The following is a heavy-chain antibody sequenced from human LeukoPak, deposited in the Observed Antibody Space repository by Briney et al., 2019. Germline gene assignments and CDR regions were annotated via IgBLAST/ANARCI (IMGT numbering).Heavy chain of an antibody. CDR2: ISWNSGSI. CDR1: GFTFDDYA. CDR3: AASGYYSYYFDY. V-gene: IGHV3-9*01. Sequence: GGSLRLSCAAPGFTFDDYAMHWVRQAPGKGLEWVSGISWNSGSIGYADSVKGRFTISRDNAKNSLYLQMNSLRAEDTALYYCAASGYYSYYFDYWGQGTLVTVSS. D-gene: IGHD3-22*01. J-gene: IGHJ4*02.